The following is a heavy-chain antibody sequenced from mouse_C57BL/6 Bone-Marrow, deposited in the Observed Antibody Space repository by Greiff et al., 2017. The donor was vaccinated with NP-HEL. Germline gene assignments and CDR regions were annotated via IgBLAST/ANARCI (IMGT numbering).Heavy chain of an antibody. D-gene: IGHD2-3*01. CDR3: TRTYDGYYPFAY. CDR2: IDPETGGT. V-gene: IGHV1-15*01. CDR1: GYTFTDYE. J-gene: IGHJ3*01. Sequence: VQGVESGAELVRPGASVTLSCKASGYTFTDYEMHWVKQTPVHGLEWIGAIDPETGGTAYNQKFKGKAILTADKSSSTAYMELRSLTSEDSAVYYCTRTYDGYYPFAYWGQGTLVTVSA.